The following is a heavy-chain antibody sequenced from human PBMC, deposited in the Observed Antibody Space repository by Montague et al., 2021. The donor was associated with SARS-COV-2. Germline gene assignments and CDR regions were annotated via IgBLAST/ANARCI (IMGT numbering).Heavy chain of an antibody. V-gene: IGHV4-61*02. CDR3: ARGVAVADLFDY. D-gene: IGHD6-19*01. J-gene: IGHJ4*02. CDR2: ISISGST. Sequence: TLSLTCTVSGGSISSSSYYWGWIRQPAGKGLEWIGRISISGSTNYSPSLKSRVTISVDTSKNQFSLKLSSVTAADTAVYYCARGVAVADLFDYWGQGTLVTVSS. CDR1: GGSISSSSYY.